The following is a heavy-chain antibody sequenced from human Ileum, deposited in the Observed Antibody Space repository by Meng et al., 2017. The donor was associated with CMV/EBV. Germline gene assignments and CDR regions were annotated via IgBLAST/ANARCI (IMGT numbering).Heavy chain of an antibody. V-gene: IGHV4-39*07. CDR1: VDPISSGSHS. CDR2: MYFSGIA. D-gene: IGHD1-26*01. Sequence: QLQESGPGLVKPAEPLSPTCTASVDPISSGSHSWAWFRRPPGKSLEWIGSMYFSGIADYNPSLKSRVTISLHATQKQFSLRLTSVTAADSAVYFCARDLTNKWFYYWGQGTLVTVSS. J-gene: IGHJ4*02. CDR3: ARDLTNKWFYY.